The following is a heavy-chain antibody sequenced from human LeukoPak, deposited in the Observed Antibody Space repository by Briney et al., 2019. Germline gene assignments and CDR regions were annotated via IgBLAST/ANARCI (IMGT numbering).Heavy chain of an antibody. CDR2: IIPSGGGT. CDR3: AREPSSTKYYFDG. D-gene: IGHD6-6*01. J-gene: IGHJ4*02. CDR1: GYTFDSYY. Sequence: ASVKVSCKASGYTFDSYYIHWVRQAPGQGLEGMGIIIPSGGGTSYAQKFQGRVTMTRDMSPGTVHMELSSLRSEDTVVYYCAREPSSTKYYFDGWGQGTLVTVSS. V-gene: IGHV1-46*02.